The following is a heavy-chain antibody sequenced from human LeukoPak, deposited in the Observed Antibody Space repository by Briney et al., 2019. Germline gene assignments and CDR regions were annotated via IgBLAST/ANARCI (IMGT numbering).Heavy chain of an antibody. CDR1: GGSISYYY. D-gene: IGHD4-17*01. CDR3: AREDPQTTVPEGMDV. CDR2: IYYSGTT. V-gene: IGHV4-59*01. Sequence: SETLSLTCTVSGGSISYYYWSWIRQSPGKGLEWIGYIYYSGTTNYNPSLKSRVTISVDTSKNQFSLQLRSVTAADTAVYYCAREDPQTTVPEGMDVWGQGTTATVSS. J-gene: IGHJ6*02.